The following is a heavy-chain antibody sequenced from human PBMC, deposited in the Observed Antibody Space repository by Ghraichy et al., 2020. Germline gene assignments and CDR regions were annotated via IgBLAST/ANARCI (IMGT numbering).Heavy chain of an antibody. D-gene: IGHD2-21*02. CDR2: IYYGGSP. CDR3: AGPPVVTDISSFGAFDV. J-gene: IGHJ3*01. Sequence: SETLSLTCTVSGGSINNTFYYWGWIRQPPGKGLEWLGSIYYGGSPYYKPSLKSRVTISLDPSKNQFSLNVSPVTAADTALYHCAGPPVVTDISSFGAFDVWGQGTMVTVSS. CDR1: GGSINNTFYY. V-gene: IGHV4-39*01.